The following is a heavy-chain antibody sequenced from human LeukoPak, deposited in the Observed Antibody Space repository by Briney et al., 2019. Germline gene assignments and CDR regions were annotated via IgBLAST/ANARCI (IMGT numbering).Heavy chain of an antibody. CDR3: TRGSLSGSSRDY. CDR1: GCTFTGYD. Sequence: ASVRVSCKASGCTFTGYDINWVRQATGQGLEWMGWMNPNTGDTGYAQKFQGRVTMTRNSSIDTAYMELSGLRSEDTAVYYCTRGSLSGSSRDYWGQGTPLTVSS. D-gene: IGHD1-26*01. J-gene: IGHJ4*02. V-gene: IGHV1-8*01. CDR2: MNPNTGDT.